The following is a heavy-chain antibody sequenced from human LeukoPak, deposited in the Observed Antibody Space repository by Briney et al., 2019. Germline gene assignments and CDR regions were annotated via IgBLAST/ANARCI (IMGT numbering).Heavy chain of an antibody. J-gene: IGHJ4*02. CDR1: GYTFTSYD. Sequence: WASVKVSCKASGYTFTSYDINWVRQATGQGLEWMGWMNPNSGSTGYAQKFQGRVTITRNTSISTAYMELSSLRSEDTAVYYCARVVDFWSGYRSWGHYWGQGTLVTVSS. D-gene: IGHD3-3*01. V-gene: IGHV1-8*03. CDR3: ARVVDFWSGYRSWGHY. CDR2: MNPNSGST.